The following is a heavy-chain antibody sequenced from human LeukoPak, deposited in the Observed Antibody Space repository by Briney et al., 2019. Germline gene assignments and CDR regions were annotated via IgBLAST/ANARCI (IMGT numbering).Heavy chain of an antibody. CDR3: ARDRVETAMGPQFRTYYYYGMDV. Sequence: GGSLRLSCSASGFTFNNYAMHWVRQAPGKGLEYVSAISGNGGSTYNADSVKGKFTISRDNSKNTLYLQMNSLRVEDTAVYYCARDRVETAMGPQFRTYYYYGMDVWGQGTTVTVSS. D-gene: IGHD5-18*01. CDR2: ISGNGGST. V-gene: IGHV3-64*04. J-gene: IGHJ6*02. CDR1: GFTFNNYA.